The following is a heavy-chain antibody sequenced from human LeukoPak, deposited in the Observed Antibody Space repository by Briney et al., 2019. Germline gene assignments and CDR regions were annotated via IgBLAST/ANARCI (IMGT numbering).Heavy chain of an antibody. CDR1: GFTFSSYG. D-gene: IGHD1-26*01. J-gene: IGHJ4*02. CDR2: IWYDGSNK. V-gene: IGHV3-33*01. Sequence: GGSLRLSCAASGFTFSSYGMHWVRQAPGKGLEWVAVIWYDGSNKYYADSVKGRFTISRDNSKNTLYLQMNSLRAEDTAVYYCARGRSSESYCFDYWGQGTLLTVSS. CDR3: ARGRSSESYCFDY.